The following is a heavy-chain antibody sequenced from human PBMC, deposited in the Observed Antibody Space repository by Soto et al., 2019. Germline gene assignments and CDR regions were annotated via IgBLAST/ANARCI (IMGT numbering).Heavy chain of an antibody. CDR1: GGSISSYY. D-gene: IGHD6-19*01. V-gene: IGHV4-59*08. CDR2: IYYSGST. CDR3: ARSPVAGFNFDY. J-gene: IGHJ4*02. Sequence: SETLSLTCTVSGGSISSYYWSWIRQPPGKGLEWIGYIYYSGSTNYNPSLKSRVTISVDTSKNQFSLKLSSVTAADTAVYYCARSPVAGFNFDYWGQGTLVTVSS.